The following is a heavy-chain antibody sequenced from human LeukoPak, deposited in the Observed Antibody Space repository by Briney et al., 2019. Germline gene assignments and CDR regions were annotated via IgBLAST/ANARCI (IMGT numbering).Heavy chain of an antibody. J-gene: IGHJ6*02. CDR2: ISSSGSTI. D-gene: IGHD3-3*01. CDR1: GFTFSDYY. V-gene: IGHV3-11*04. CDR3: ARITIFGVVIRPNYYYYGMDV. Sequence: GGSLRLSCAASGFTFSDYYMSWIRQAPGKGLEWVSYISSSGSTIYYADSVKGRFTISRDNAKNSLYLQMNSLRAEDTAVYYCARITIFGVVIRPNYYYYGMDVWGQGTTVTVSS.